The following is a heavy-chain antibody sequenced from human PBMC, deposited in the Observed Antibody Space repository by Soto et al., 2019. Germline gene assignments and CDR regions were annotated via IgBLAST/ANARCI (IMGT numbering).Heavy chain of an antibody. J-gene: IGHJ5*02. V-gene: IGHV3-11*01. CDR1: GFTFSDYY. CDR3: ARPQNYCSSSSCSGLRRFDP. Sequence: QVQLVESGGGLVKPGGSLRLSCAASGFTFSDYYMSWIRQAPGKGLEWVSYISSSGGSIYYSDSVKGRFTISRDNAKNSLYLQMNSLRAEDMAVYYCARPQNYCSSSSCSGLRRFDPWGQGSLVTVSS. D-gene: IGHD2-2*01. CDR2: ISSSGGSI.